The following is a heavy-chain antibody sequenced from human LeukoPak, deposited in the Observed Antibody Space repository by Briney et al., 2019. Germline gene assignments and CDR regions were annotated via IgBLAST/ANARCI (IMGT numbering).Heavy chain of an antibody. CDR3: ARDPEYYDILTGYQYGMDV. CDR1: GFTFSSYG. V-gene: IGHV3-33*01. D-gene: IGHD3-9*01. Sequence: GGSLRLSCAASGFTFSSYGMHWVRQAPGKGLEWAAVIWYDGSNKYYADSVKGRFTISRDNSKNTLYLQMNSLRAEDTAVYYCARDPEYYDILTGYQYGMDVWGQGTTVTVSS. J-gene: IGHJ6*02. CDR2: IWYDGSNK.